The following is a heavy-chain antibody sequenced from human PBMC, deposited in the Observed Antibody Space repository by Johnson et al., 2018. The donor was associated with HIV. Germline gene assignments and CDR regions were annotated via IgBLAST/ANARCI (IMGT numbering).Heavy chain of an antibody. Sequence: LVESGGGVVQPGRSLRLSCAASGFTFSSYAMSWVRQAPGKGLEWVSAISGSGGSTYYADSVKGRFTISRDNSKNTLYLQMTSLRAEDTAVYYCARVMGATQVMGAFDIWGQGTMVTVSS. CDR3: ARVMGATQVMGAFDI. CDR2: ISGSGGST. J-gene: IGHJ3*02. D-gene: IGHD1-26*01. CDR1: GFTFSSYA. V-gene: IGHV3-23*04.